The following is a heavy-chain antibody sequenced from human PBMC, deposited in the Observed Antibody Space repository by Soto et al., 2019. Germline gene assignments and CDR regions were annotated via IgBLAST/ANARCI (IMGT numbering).Heavy chain of an antibody. V-gene: IGHV3-30*18. CDR3: AKEPLEVSGRNAFNI. D-gene: IGHD1-1*01. Sequence: QVQLVESGGGVVQPGRSLRLSCAASGFTFSRYGMHWVRQAPGKGLEWVAVISYDGSAQYYADSVKGRFTISRDNSKNALYLQMNSLGLDDTAVYYCAKEPLEVSGRNAFNIWGQGTMVTASS. J-gene: IGHJ3*02. CDR2: ISYDGSAQ. CDR1: GFTFSRYG.